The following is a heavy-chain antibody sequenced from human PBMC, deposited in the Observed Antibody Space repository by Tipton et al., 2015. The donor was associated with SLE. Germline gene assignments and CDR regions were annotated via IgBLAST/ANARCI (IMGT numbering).Heavy chain of an antibody. CDR1: GGSISSSSYY. V-gene: IGHV4-39*01. Sequence: LRLSCTVSGGSISSSSYYWGWIRQPPGKGLEWIGSIYYSGSTYYNPSLKSRVTISVDTSKNQFSLKLSSVTAADTAVYYCARTSTYYDFWSGSYYYYYYMDVWGKGTTVTVSS. J-gene: IGHJ6*03. D-gene: IGHD3-3*01. CDR3: ARTSTYYDFWSGSYYYYYYMDV. CDR2: IYYSGST.